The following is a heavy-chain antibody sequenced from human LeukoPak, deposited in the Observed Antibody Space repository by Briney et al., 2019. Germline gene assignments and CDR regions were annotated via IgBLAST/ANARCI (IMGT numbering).Heavy chain of an antibody. CDR3: ARQEQQLVPPQNYYYYYMDV. Sequence: GSLRLSCAASGFTFSSYWMSWVRQAPGKGLEWVANIKQDGSEKYYVDSVKGRFTISRDNAKNSLYLQMNSLRAEDTAVYYCARQEQQLVPPQNYYYYYMDVWGQGTTVTVSS. D-gene: IGHD6-13*01. J-gene: IGHJ6*03. CDR1: GFTFSSYW. V-gene: IGHV3-7*01. CDR2: IKQDGSEK.